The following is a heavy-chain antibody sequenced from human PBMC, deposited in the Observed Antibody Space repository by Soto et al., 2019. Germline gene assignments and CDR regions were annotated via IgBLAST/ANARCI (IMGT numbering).Heavy chain of an antibody. Sequence: SETLSLTCTVSGGSISSGDYYWSWIRQPPGKGLEWIGYIYYSGSTFYTPSLKRRVTISVDTSKNQFSLKLSSVTAADTAVYYCARAYYYDSSRFDYWGQGTLVTVSS. J-gene: IGHJ4*02. V-gene: IGHV4-30-4*01. CDR1: GGSISSGDYY. CDR2: IYYSGST. D-gene: IGHD3-22*01. CDR3: ARAYYYDSSRFDY.